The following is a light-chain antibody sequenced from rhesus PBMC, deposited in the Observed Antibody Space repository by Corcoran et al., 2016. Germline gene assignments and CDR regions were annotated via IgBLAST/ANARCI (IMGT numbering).Light chain of an antibody. CDR1: ESVGSY. CDR3: QQYNDLLPT. Sequence: EIVMTQSPATLSLSPGETATLSCRASESVGSYLAWYQPKPGQAPKLLVHGAYFRATGIPDRLSGRGFRKEVTLTIRSLEPEDVGVYHCQQYNDLLPTFGQGTKVEIK. CDR2: GAY. V-gene: IGKV3-40*03. J-gene: IGKJ1*01.